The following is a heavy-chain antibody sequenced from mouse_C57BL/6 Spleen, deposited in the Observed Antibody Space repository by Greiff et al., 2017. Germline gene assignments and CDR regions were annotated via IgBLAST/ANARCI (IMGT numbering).Heavy chain of an antibody. CDR1: GFSLTSYG. Sequence: QVQLQQSGPGLVAPSQSLSITCTASGFSLTSYGVDWVRQPPGKGLEWLGVIWGGGSTNYNSAPMSRLSISKDNSKSQVFVRMNSLQTDDTAMYYCAKNNDYYAMDYWGQGPSVTVSS. CDR3: AKNNDYYAMDY. CDR2: IWGGGST. V-gene: IGHV2-9*01. J-gene: IGHJ4*01.